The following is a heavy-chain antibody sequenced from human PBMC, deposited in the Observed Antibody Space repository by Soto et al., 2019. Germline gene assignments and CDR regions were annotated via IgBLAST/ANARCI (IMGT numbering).Heavy chain of an antibody. CDR2: INHSGST. D-gene: IGHD3-10*01. Sequence: QVQLQQWGAGLLKPSETLSLTCAVYGGSFSGYYWSWIRQPPGKGLEWIGEINHSGSTNYNPSLKSRVTIXVXTSXNQFSLKLSSVTAADTAVYYCARGRDYYGSGRVDYWGQGTLVTVSS. CDR3: ARGRDYYGSGRVDY. J-gene: IGHJ4*02. V-gene: IGHV4-34*01. CDR1: GGSFSGYY.